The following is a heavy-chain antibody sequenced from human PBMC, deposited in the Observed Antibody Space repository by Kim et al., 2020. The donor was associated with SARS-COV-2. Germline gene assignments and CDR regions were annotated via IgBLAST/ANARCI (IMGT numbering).Heavy chain of an antibody. V-gene: IGHV3-30*01. D-gene: IGHD6-13*01. J-gene: IGHJ4*02. CDR3: ARDSSSWSFFDY. Sequence: YADSVKGRFTISRDNSKNTLYLQMNSLRAEDTAVYYCARDSSSWSFFDYWGQGTLVTVSS.